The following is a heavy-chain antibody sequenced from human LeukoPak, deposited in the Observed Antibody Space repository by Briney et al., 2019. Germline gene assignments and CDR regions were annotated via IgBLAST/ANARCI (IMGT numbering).Heavy chain of an antibody. D-gene: IGHD5-12*01. CDR3: AKSSFYDSRWDGV. CDR2: TRNKTKAFTT. V-gene: IGHV3-72*01. CDR1: GFIFSDHY. Sequence: GGSLRLSCAASGFIFSDHYLDWFRQGPGKGLEWVGRTRNKTKAFTTEYAASVKGRFTITRDDSKSSLYLQMNSLKIEDTAVYYCAKSSFYDSRWDGVWGPGTSVTVSS. J-gene: IGHJ6*01.